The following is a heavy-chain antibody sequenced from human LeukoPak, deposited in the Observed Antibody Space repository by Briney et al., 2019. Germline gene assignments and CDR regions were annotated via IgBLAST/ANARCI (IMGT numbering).Heavy chain of an antibody. V-gene: IGHV1-2*02. CDR2: INPNSGGT. J-gene: IGHJ6*02. CDR1: GYTFTGYY. CDR3: ARERSYYYYYGMDV. Sequence: ASVKVSCKASGYTFTGYYMHWVRQAPGQGLEWMGWINPNSGGTNYAQKFQGRVTMTRDTSISTAYMELSRLRSDDTAVYYCARERSYYYYYGMDVWGQGTTVTVSS.